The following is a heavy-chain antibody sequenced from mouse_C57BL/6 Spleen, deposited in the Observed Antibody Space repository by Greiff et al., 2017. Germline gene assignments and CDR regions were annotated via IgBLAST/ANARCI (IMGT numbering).Heavy chain of an antibody. J-gene: IGHJ4*01. Sequence: EVKLVESGGGLVKPGGSLKLSCAASGFTFSDYGMHWVRQAPEKGLEWVAYISSGSSTIYYADTVKGRFTISRDNAKNTLFLQMTSLRSGDTAMYYCARDYDYGYAMDYWGQGTSVTVSS. CDR2: ISSGSSTI. CDR1: GFTFSDYG. V-gene: IGHV5-17*01. D-gene: IGHD2-4*01. CDR3: ARDYDYGYAMDY.